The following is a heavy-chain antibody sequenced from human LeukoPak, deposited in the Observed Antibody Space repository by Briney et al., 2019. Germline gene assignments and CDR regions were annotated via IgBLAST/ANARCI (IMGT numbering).Heavy chain of an antibody. CDR2: IYTSGST. Sequence: SETLSLTCTVSGGSISSGSYYWSWIRQPAGKGLEWIGRIYTSGSTNYNPSLKSRVTISVDTSKNQFSLKLSSVTAADTAVYYCARDYSSGWYGNNWFDPWGQGTLVTVSS. CDR1: GGSISSGSYY. V-gene: IGHV4-61*02. D-gene: IGHD6-19*01. J-gene: IGHJ5*02. CDR3: ARDYSSGWYGNNWFDP.